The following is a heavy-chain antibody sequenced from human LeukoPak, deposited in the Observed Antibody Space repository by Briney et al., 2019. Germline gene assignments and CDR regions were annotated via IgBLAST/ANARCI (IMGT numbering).Heavy chain of an antibody. Sequence: ASVKVSCKASGYTFTSYGISWVRQAPGQGLEWMGWISAYNGNTNYAQKLQGRVTMTTDTSTSTAYMELRSLRSDDTAVYYGARHGSIFGVVNIRDAFDIWVQGPVVTVTS. V-gene: IGHV1-18*01. CDR1: GYTFTSYG. J-gene: IGHJ3*02. CDR2: ISAYNGNT. D-gene: IGHD3-3*01. CDR3: ARHGSIFGVVNIRDAFDI.